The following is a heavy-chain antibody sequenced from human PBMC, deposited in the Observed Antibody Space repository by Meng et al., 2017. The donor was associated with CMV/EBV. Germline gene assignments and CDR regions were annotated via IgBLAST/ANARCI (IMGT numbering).Heavy chain of an antibody. Sequence: ASVKVSCKASGLAFSDYYMHWVRQAPGQGLEWMGIINPSGGSTRYAQKFQGRVTMTRDTSTSTAYMELSSLGSEDTAVYYCARDSGGGVLWYWGQGTLVTVSS. V-gene: IGHV1-46*01. CDR2: INPSGGST. CDR1: GLAFSDYY. D-gene: IGHD3-16*01. J-gene: IGHJ4*02. CDR3: ARDSGGGVLWY.